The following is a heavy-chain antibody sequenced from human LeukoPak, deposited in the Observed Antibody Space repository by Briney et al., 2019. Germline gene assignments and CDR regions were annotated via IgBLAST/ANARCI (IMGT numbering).Heavy chain of an antibody. V-gene: IGHV3-21*01. CDR2: ISSSSSYI. CDR1: GFTFSSYS. J-gene: IGHJ3*02. CDR3: AKDGDYYGSVNAFDI. D-gene: IGHD3-10*01. Sequence: GGSLRLSCAASGFTFSSYSMNWVRQAPGKGLEWVSSISSSSSYIYYADSVKGRFTISRDNAKNSLYLQMNSLRAEDTAVYYCAKDGDYYGSVNAFDIWGQGTMVTVSS.